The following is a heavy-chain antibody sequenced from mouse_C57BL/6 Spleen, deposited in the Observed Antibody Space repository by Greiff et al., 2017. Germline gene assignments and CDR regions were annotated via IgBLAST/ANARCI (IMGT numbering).Heavy chain of an antibody. CDR2: IYPRSGNT. CDR3: ARSPYNYEGY. J-gene: IGHJ2*01. Sequence: QVQLKQSGAELARPGASVKLSCKASGYTFTSYGISWVKQRTGQGLEWIGEIYPRSGNTYYNEKCKGKATLTADKSSSTAYMELRSLTSEDSAVYFCARSPYNYEGYWGQGTTLTVSS. D-gene: IGHD2-12*01. CDR1: GYTFTSYG. V-gene: IGHV1-81*01.